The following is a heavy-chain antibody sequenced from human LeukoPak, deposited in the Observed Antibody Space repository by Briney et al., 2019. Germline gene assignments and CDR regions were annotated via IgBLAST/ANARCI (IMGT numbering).Heavy chain of an antibody. V-gene: IGHV3-21*01. CDR1: GFTFSSYS. CDR2: ISSLSNYI. Sequence: GGSLRLSCAASGFTFSSYSMNWVRQAPGKGLEWVSSISSLSNYIYYEDSVKGRFTISRDYAKNSLYLQMNSLRAEDTAVYCCARDWGNWDFDYWGQGTLVIVSS. CDR3: ARDWGNWDFDY. D-gene: IGHD1-1*01. J-gene: IGHJ4*02.